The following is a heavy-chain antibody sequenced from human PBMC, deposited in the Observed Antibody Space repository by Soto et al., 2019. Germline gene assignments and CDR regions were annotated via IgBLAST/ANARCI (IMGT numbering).Heavy chain of an antibody. Sequence: SETLSLTCTVSGGSISSGDYYWSWIRQPPGKGLEWIGYIYYSGSTYYNPSLKSRVTISVDTSKNQFSLKLSSVTAADTAVYYCARALRYFDGLLYGGIIDAFDIWGQGPMVNVSS. CDR1: GGSISSGDYY. CDR3: ARALRYFDGLLYGGIIDAFDI. CDR2: IYYSGST. D-gene: IGHD3-9*01. V-gene: IGHV4-30-4*01. J-gene: IGHJ3*02.